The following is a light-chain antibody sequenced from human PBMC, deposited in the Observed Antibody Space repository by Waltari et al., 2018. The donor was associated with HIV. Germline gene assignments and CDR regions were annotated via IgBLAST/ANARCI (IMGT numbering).Light chain of an antibody. J-gene: IGLJ2*01. CDR2: DKN. CDR1: SSNIGDNY. Sequence: QSVLTQPPSVSAAPGQKVTISCSGSSSNIGDNYVSWYQHLPGTAPQLLMYDKNKRPSGIPDRFSGSKSGTSATLGITGLQTGDEADYYCGTWDSSLSAGVFGGGTKLTVL. CDR3: GTWDSSLSAGV. V-gene: IGLV1-51*01.